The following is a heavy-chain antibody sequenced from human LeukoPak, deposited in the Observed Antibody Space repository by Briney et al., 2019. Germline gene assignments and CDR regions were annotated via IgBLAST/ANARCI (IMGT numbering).Heavy chain of an antibody. Sequence: PSETLSLTWVVYGGSFSGYYWNCIRQPPGKGLEWIGEINHSGSTNYNPSLKSRVTISVDTSKNQLSLEVSSVTAADTAVYYCARGMSLPAVFHYWGQGTLVTVSS. CDR2: INHSGST. J-gene: IGHJ4*02. V-gene: IGHV4-34*01. CDR3: ARGMSLPAVFHY. CDR1: GGSFSGYY. D-gene: IGHD1-26*01.